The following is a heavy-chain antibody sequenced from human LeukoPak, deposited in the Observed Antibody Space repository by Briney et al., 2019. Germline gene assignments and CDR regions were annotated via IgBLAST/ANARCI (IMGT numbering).Heavy chain of an antibody. J-gene: IGHJ4*02. CDR2: ISGSDGST. Sequence: PGRSLRLSCAASGFTFSSYAMSWVRQAPGKGLEWVSVISGSDGSTYYADSVKGRFTISRDNSKNTLYLQMNSLRADDTAVYYCAKDYSGPYSNYDYWGQGTLVTVSS. CDR3: AKDYSGPYSNYDY. CDR1: GFTFSSYA. D-gene: IGHD4-11*01. V-gene: IGHV3-23*01.